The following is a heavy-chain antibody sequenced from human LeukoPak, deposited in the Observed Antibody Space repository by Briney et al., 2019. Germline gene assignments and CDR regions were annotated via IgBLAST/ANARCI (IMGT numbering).Heavy chain of an antibody. CDR2: IYYSGST. CDR3: ARVPKGYCSSTSCYGHYYYYYMDV. V-gene: IGHV4-59*01. J-gene: IGHJ6*03. CDR1: GGSISSYY. D-gene: IGHD2-2*01. Sequence: SETLSLTCTVSGGSISSYYWSWIRQPPGKGLEWIGYIYYSGSTNYNPSLKSRVTISVDTSKNQFSLKLSSVTAADTAVYYCARVPKGYCSSTSCYGHYYYYYMDVWGKGTTVTVSS.